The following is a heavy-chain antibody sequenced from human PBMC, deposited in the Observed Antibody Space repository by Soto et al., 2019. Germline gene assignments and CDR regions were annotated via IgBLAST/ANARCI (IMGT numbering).Heavy chain of an antibody. CDR3: ARDQGGSYDSWFDP. J-gene: IGHJ5*02. D-gene: IGHD1-26*01. CDR1: TFSMYS. CDR2: ISSGSAYI. V-gene: IGHV3-21*06. Sequence: EVQVVESGGGLVKPGGSLRLSCTFTFSMYSMNWVRHAPGKGLEWVASISSGSAYIKYAESVKGRFTISRDNAKNSLHLQMNSLRAEDTAIYHCARDQGGSYDSWFDPWGQGTLVTVSS.